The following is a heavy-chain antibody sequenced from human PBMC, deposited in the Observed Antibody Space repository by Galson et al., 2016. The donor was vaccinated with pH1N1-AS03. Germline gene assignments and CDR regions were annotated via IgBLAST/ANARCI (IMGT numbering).Heavy chain of an antibody. J-gene: IGHJ1*01. CDR2: INPNSGGT. CDR1: GYTLTGYY. V-gene: IGHV1-2*04. D-gene: IGHD2-21*01. Sequence: SVKVSCKASGYTLTGYYIHWVRQAPGQGLEWMGWINPNSGGTNYAQKFQGWLTMTRETSISTAYMELGRLRSDDTAIYYCARESPKTYCGADCYVGYFQHWGQGSLVTV. CDR3: ARESPKTYCGADCYVGYFQH.